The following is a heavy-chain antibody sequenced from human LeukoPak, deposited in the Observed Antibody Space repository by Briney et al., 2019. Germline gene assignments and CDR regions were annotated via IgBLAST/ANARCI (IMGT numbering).Heavy chain of an antibody. CDR1: GYIFSNYD. V-gene: IGHV1-3*01. CDR3: ARGSTSDWPLDH. J-gene: IGHJ4*02. Sequence: ASVKVSCKTSGYIFSNYDINWVRQAPGQRFEWMGWIDAGNGDTRYSQKFQGRVTITRDTSASTAYIELRSLRSEDTAMYYCARGSTSDWPLDHWGQETLVTISS. D-gene: IGHD2-2*01. CDR2: IDAGNGDT.